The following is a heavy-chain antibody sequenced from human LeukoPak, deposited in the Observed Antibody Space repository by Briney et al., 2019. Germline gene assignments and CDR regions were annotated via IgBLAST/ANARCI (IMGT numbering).Heavy chain of an antibody. J-gene: IGHJ6*03. CDR1: GFTFSSYS. CDR2: ISSSSSYI. Sequence: PGRSLRLSCAASGFTFSSYSMNWVRQAPGKGLEWVSSISSSSSYIYYADSVKGRFTISRDNAKNSLYLQMNSLRAEDTAVYYCARVQINPLSYYYMDVWGKGTTVTVSS. V-gene: IGHV3-21*01. D-gene: IGHD3-9*01. CDR3: ARVQINPLSYYYMDV.